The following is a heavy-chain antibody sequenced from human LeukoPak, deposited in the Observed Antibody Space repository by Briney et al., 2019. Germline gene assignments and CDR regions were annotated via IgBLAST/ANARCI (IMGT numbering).Heavy chain of an antibody. CDR3: ARHRDNGFADYFDY. D-gene: IGHD1-1*01. CDR2: IDPSDSYT. J-gene: IGHJ4*02. V-gene: IGHV5-10-1*01. CDR1: GYSFTSYW. Sequence: AGASLRISCKGSGYSFTSYWISWVRPLPGKGLEWMGRIDPSDSYTNYSPSFQGHVTISADKSISTAYLQWSSLKASDTAMYYCARHRDNGFADYFDYWGQGTLVTVSS.